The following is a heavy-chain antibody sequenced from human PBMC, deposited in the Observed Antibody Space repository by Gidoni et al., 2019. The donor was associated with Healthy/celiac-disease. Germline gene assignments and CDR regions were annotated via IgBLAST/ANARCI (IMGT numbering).Heavy chain of an antibody. CDR2: FYYGGYT. J-gene: IGHJ5*01. CDR1: GDSISSSSYY. CDR3: ATYFGGTTYTDS. Sequence: QLQLQESGPGLVKPSETLSLTCTVSGDSISSSSYYWGWIRQPPGKGLEWIGTFYYGGYTYYNPSLRSRVTISVDTSKNQFSLRLGSVTAADTAVYYCATYFGGTTYTDSWGQGTLVTVSS. D-gene: IGHD2-2*02. V-gene: IGHV4-39*01.